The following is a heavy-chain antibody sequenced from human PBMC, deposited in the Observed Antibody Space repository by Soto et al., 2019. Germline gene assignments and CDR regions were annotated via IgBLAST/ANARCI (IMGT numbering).Heavy chain of an antibody. CDR1: GFTVTSYS. V-gene: IGHV3-23*01. CDR2: VNPGGYST. CDR3: AKDLRAGSGYDFDY. Sequence: EVQLLQSGGGLVQPGGSLSLSCAASGFTVTSYSMTWVRQTPGKGLEWVAAVNPGGYSTYYADSVKGRFTISRDNSNKTLYLQMNSLRAEDTAVYYCAKDLRAGSGYDFDYRDQGTLVTVSS. J-gene: IGHJ4*02. D-gene: IGHD5-12*01.